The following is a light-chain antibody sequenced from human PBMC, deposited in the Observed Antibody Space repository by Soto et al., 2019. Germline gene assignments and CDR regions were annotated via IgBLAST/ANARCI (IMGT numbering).Light chain of an antibody. CDR2: RDS. Sequence: SYELTQPLSVSVVLGQTARITCGGNNIGSKNVHWYQQKPGQAPVLVIYRDSNRPSGIPERFSGSNSGNTATLTISRAQAGDEADYYCQVWDSSFVVFGGGTKLTVL. V-gene: IGLV3-9*01. CDR3: QVWDSSFVV. J-gene: IGLJ2*01. CDR1: NIGSKN.